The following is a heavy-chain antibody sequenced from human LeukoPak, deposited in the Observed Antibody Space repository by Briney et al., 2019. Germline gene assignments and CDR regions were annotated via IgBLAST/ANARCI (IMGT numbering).Heavy chain of an antibody. CDR3: AREWVYDYGDQLLDYGMDV. J-gene: IGHJ6*02. Sequence: GGSLRLSCAASGFTFSSYWMSWVRQAPGKGLEWVANIKQDGSEKYYVDSVKGRFTISRDNAKNSLYLQMNSLRAEDTAVYYCAREWVYDYGDQLLDYGMDVWGQGTTVTVSS. D-gene: IGHD4-17*01. V-gene: IGHV3-7*01. CDR1: GFTFSSYW. CDR2: IKQDGSEK.